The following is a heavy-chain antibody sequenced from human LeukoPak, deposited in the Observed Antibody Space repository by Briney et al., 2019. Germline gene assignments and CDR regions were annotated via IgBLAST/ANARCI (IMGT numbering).Heavy chain of an antibody. CDR3: AKDAMQLELRRSSRVFDF. CDR2: ISTGSGSI. Sequence: GGSLRLSCVASGFTFSSYAMNWVRQAPGKGLEWVSIISTGSGSIYYADSVKGRFTISRDNSRNTLYLQMNGLRAEDTAVYYCAKDAMQLELRRSSRVFDFWGQGTLVAVSS. J-gene: IGHJ4*02. D-gene: IGHD1-7*01. V-gene: IGHV3-23*01. CDR1: GFTFSSYA.